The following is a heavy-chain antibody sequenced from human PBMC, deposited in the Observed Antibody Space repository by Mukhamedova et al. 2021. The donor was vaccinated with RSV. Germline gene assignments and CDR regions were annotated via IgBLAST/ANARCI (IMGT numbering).Heavy chain of an antibody. CDR3: APFGVDAFDT. D-gene: IGHD3-10*01. J-gene: IGHJ3*02. V-gene: IGHV3-74*01. Sequence: WEGLVWVSRIKSDGSTTNYADSVKGRFTISRDNAKNMAFLQMNSLSAEDTAVYYCAPFGVDAFDTWGQGTMVTVSS. CDR2: IKSDGSTT.